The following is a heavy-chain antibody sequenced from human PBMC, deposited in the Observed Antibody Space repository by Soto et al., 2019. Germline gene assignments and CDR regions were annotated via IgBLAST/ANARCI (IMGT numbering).Heavy chain of an antibody. CDR1: GFTFSDYY. Sequence: GGSLRLSCAASGFTFSDYYMSWIRQAPGKGLEWVSYISSSGSTIYYADSVKGRFTISRDNSKDTLYLQLNNVTAEDTALYYCPKGGSSSWSPIDFWSQGALVTVSS. CDR2: ISSSGSTI. V-gene: IGHV3-11*01. CDR3: PKGGSSSWSPIDF. J-gene: IGHJ4*02. D-gene: IGHD6-13*01.